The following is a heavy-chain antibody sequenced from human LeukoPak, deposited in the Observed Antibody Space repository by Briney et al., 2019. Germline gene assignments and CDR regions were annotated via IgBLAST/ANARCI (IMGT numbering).Heavy chain of an antibody. V-gene: IGHV4-61*02. CDR3: ARGPYSYDSSGAFDI. CDR2: ISSSGST. J-gene: IGHJ3*02. D-gene: IGHD3-22*01. Sequence: SQTLSLTCTVSGDSISSGDYYWSWIRQPAGKGLEWIGRISSSGSTNYNPSLKSRDTISVDTSKNQFSLKLSSVTAADTAVYFCARGPYSYDSSGAFDIWGQGTMVTVSS. CDR1: GDSISSGDYY.